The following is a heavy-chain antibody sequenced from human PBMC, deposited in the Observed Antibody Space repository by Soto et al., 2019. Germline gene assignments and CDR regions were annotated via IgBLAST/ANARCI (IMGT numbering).Heavy chain of an antibody. Sequence: QVQLQESGPGLVRPSETLSLTCSVSGGSISDYQWHWIRQSPGTGLEWIGYLYYSGRTNYNPSLKSRVTISLDTSTKQFSLRLRSVTAADTAVYYCARMRGWGEISPDFDYWGQGTLVTVSS. D-gene: IGHD3-16*02. CDR1: GGSISDYQ. CDR3: ARMRGWGEISPDFDY. CDR2: LYYSGRT. J-gene: IGHJ4*02. V-gene: IGHV4-59*01.